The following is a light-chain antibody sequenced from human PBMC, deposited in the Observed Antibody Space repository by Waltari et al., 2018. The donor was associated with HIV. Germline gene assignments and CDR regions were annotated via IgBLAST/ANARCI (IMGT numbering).Light chain of an antibody. CDR1: ASDLGDYNY. CDR3: CSYTSSGTWV. J-gene: IGLJ3*02. CDR2: DVN. V-gene: IGLV2-14*03. Sequence: QSALTQPASVSGSPGQSITVSCSGTASDLGDYNYVSWFQQHPDKAPKLLIYDVNKRPAGVSNRFACTKSSTTASPTTSLHHPDDGADYFCCSYTSSGTWVFGGGTRVTVL.